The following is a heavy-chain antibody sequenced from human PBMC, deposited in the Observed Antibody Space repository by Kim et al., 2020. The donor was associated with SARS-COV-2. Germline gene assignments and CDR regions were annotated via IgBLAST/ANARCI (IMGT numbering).Heavy chain of an antibody. CDR2: IRSKAYGGTT. Sequence: GGTLRLSCTASGFTFGDYVMSWFRQAPGKGLEWVGVIRSKAYGGTTEYAASVKGRFTISRDDSKSIAYLQMNSLKTEDTAVYYCTRNDFWSGYWSDYWGQGTLVTVSS. CDR1: GFTFGDYV. V-gene: IGHV3-49*03. CDR3: TRNDFWSGYWSDY. J-gene: IGHJ4*02. D-gene: IGHD3-3*01.